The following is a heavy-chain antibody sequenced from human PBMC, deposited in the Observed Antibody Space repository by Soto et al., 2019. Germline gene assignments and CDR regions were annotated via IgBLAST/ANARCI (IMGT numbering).Heavy chain of an antibody. J-gene: IGHJ6*02. CDR3: AKDLRGGSAYFSSGVCYRPVHSI. CDR2: ISGSGGST. Sequence: PGRSLRLSCAASGFTFSSYAMSWVRQAPGKGLEWVSAISGSGGSTYYADSVKGRFTISRDNSKNTLYLQMNSLRAEDTAVYYCAKDLRGGSAYFSSGVCYRPVHSIRGQRTSVIVSS. CDR1: GFTFSSYA. D-gene: IGHD2-8*01. V-gene: IGHV3-23*01.